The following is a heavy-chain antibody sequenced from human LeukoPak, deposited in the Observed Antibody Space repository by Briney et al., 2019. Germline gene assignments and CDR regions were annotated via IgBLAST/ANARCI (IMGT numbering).Heavy chain of an antibody. D-gene: IGHD6-19*01. CDR2: IWADGSNQ. CDR1: ASTFTTYG. CDR3: AREAVISGWSGDMDV. V-gene: IGHV3-33*01. J-gene: IGHJ6*02. Sequence: GGSLRLSCTASASTFTTYGFHWVRQAPGKGLEWVALIWADGSNQFSADSVKGRVNMARDNAKNTVYLQMDSLRVDDTAVYFCAREAVISGWSGDMDVWGQGTPVTVSS.